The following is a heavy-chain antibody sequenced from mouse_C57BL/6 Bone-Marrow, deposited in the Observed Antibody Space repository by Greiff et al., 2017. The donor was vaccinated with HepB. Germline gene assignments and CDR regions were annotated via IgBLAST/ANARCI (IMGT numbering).Heavy chain of an antibody. CDR2: INPSNGGT. J-gene: IGHJ4*01. D-gene: IGHD4-1*01. Sequence: VQLQQSGPELVKPGASVKLSCKASGYTFTSYWMHWVKQRPGQGLEWIGNINPSNGGTNYNEKFKSKATLTVDKSSSTAYMQLSSLTSEDSAVYYCARTGRKYYYAMDYWGQGTSVTVSS. CDR1: GYTFTSYW. V-gene: IGHV1-53*01. CDR3: ARTGRKYYYAMDY.